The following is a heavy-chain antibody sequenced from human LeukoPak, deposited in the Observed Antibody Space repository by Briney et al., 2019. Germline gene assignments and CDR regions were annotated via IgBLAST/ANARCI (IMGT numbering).Heavy chain of an antibody. CDR2: IVGRGSST. CDR1: GFIFSNYA. D-gene: IGHD3-9*01. Sequence: GASLILSCAASGFIFSNYAMSWVRQAPGKGLEWVSAIVGRGSSTYYADSVKGRFTISRDNSKNTLYLQLNRLRAEDTAVYYCAKWGDYDILTGYYDSDYWGQGTLLRVSS. J-gene: IGHJ4*02. CDR3: AKWGDYDILTGYYDSDY. V-gene: IGHV3-23*01.